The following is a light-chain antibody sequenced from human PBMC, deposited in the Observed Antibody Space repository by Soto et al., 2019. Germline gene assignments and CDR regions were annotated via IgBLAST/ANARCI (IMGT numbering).Light chain of an antibody. CDR1: KLGDKY. V-gene: IGLV3-1*01. CDR3: QAWDSRYVV. CDR2: QDS. J-gene: IGLJ2*01. Sequence: SSELTQPPSVSVSPGQTASITCSGDKLGDKYACWYQQKPGQSPVLVIYQDSKRPSGIPERFSGSNSGNTATLTISGTQAMDEADYYCQAWDSRYVVFGGGTQLTVL.